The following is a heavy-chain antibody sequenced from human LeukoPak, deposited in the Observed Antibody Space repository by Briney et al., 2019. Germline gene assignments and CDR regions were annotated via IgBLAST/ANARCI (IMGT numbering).Heavy chain of an antibody. Sequence: GGSLRLSCAVSGFTFSSYEMNWVRQAPGKGLEWVANIKQDGSETYYVDSVKGRFTISRDNAKNSLYLQMNSLRAEDTAVYYCARDSLRYPDYWGQGTLVTVSS. CDR3: ARDSLRYPDY. CDR1: GFTFSSYE. J-gene: IGHJ4*02. CDR2: IKQDGSET. V-gene: IGHV3-7*01. D-gene: IGHD3-9*01.